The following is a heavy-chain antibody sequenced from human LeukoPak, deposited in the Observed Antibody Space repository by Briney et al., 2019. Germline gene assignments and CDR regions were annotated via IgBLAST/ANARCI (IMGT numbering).Heavy chain of an antibody. Sequence: GGSLRLSCAASGFTVSSTYMSWVRQAPGKGLEWVSLIYSDGTTFYADSVKGRFAISTDNSKNTLYLQMSSLRAEDTAVYYCARDSSTFPNYFDYWGQGTLITVSS. CDR1: GFTVSSTY. J-gene: IGHJ4*02. CDR3: ARDSSTFPNYFDY. V-gene: IGHV3-53*01. D-gene: IGHD1-1*01. CDR2: IYSDGTT.